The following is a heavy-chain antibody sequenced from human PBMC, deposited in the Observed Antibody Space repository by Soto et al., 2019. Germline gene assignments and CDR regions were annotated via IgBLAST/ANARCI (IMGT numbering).Heavy chain of an antibody. J-gene: IGHJ4*02. CDR1: GDSISNYY. CDR2: SYYSGST. Sequence: QVQLQESGPGLVKPSETLSLTCTVSGDSISNYYWSWIRQSPGKGLEWIGCSYYSGSTNYNPSLKRRVSMSIDASKPRFSLRLRSVTAADTAVYYCSRRQNWNYLFDNCGQGTLVTVSS. V-gene: IGHV4-59*01. CDR3: SRRQNWNYLFDN. D-gene: IGHD1-7*01.